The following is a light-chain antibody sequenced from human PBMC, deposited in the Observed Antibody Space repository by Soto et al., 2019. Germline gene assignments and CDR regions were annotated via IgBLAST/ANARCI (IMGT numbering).Light chain of an antibody. CDR3: QQYNNWPVT. Sequence: VMTQSPATLSVSPGERATLSCRASQSVSSNLAWYQQKPGQAPRLLIYGDSTRATGIPARFSGSGSGTQCTLTISSLQSEDSAVYYCQQYNNWPVTFGQGTKVEIK. CDR2: GDS. J-gene: IGKJ1*01. V-gene: IGKV3-15*01. CDR1: QSVSSN.